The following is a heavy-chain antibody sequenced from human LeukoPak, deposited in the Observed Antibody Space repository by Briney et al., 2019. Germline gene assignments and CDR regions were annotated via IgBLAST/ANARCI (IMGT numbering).Heavy chain of an antibody. Sequence: MPSETLSLTRAVSGGSISSYFWHWIRQPPGKGVEWIGYISYSGSTNYNLSLKSRVTISRDTSKNQFSLKLSSVTAADAAVYYCATNYYDSSGYYYGLGYWGQGALVTVSS. D-gene: IGHD3-22*01. CDR3: ATNYYDSSGYYYGLGY. CDR2: ISYSGST. CDR1: GGSISSYF. J-gene: IGHJ4*02. V-gene: IGHV4-59*01.